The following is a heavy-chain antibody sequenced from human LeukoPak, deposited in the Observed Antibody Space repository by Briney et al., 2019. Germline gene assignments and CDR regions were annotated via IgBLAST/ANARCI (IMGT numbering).Heavy chain of an antibody. CDR1: GITFSSYG. Sequence: GGSLRLSCAASGITFSSYGMSWVRQAPGKGLEWVSAISTTGGSTYYADSVKGRFTISRDNSKNTLYLQMNSLRAEDTAIYYCAKNGDRGAYCSGGSCYPYYYYYMDVWGKGTTVTVSS. CDR3: AKNGDRGAYCSGGSCYPYYYYYMDV. CDR2: ISTTGGST. V-gene: IGHV3-23*01. D-gene: IGHD2-15*01. J-gene: IGHJ6*03.